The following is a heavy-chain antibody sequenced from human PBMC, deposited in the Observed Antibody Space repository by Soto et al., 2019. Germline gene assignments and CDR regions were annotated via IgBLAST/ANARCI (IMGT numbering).Heavy chain of an antibody. CDR3: ARTQGSGVSDY. CDR1: GDSIRNNY. D-gene: IGHD1-26*01. CDR2: ISHSARI. Sequence: QVQLQESGPGLVRPSETLSLACSVSGDSIRNNYWSWFRQPPGKGLEWIAYISHSARINYNPSLKSRVPISLDTSKNQFSLTVNSLTPADTAIYYCARTQGSGVSDYWGQGTLVTVSS. J-gene: IGHJ4*02. V-gene: IGHV4-59*01.